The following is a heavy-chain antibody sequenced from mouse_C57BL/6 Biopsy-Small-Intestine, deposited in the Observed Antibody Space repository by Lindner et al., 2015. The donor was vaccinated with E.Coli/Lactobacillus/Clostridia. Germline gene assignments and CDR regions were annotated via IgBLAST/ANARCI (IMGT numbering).Heavy chain of an antibody. V-gene: IGHV3-8*01. Sequence: VQLQESGPGLAIPSQTLSLTCSVSGDSIISDYWHWIRKIPGSKLEYMGYISYSGGTYYNPSLKTRISITRDTSRNQYYLQLNSVTTEDTATYYCARSTHTWYYFDYWGQGTTLTVSS. CDR2: ISYSGGT. CDR1: GDSIISDY. J-gene: IGHJ2*01. CDR3: ARSTHTWYYFDY. D-gene: IGHD6-1*01.